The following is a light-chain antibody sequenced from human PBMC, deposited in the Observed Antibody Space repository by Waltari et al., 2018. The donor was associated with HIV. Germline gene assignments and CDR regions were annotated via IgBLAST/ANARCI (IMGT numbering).Light chain of an antibody. CDR3: SSFAGGDDGVV. J-gene: IGLJ2*01. V-gene: IGLV2-8*01. CDR1: SSDIGSYNY. CDR2: EVN. Sequence: QSALTQPPSASGSPGQSVTISCTGASSDIGSYNYVSWYQQHPDKAPKLIIYEVNKRPSGVPARFSGAKSGNVASLSVSGRQADDEADYFCSSFAGGDDGVVFGGGTKLTVL.